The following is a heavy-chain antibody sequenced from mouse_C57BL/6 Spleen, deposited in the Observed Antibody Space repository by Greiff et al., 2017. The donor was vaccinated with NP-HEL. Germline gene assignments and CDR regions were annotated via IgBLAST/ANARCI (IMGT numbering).Heavy chain of an antibody. V-gene: IGHV2-6-1*01. Sequence: VKLMESGPGLVAPSQSLSITCTVSGFSLTSYGVHWVRQPPGKGLEWLVVIWSDGSTTYNSALKSRLSISKDNSKSQVFLKMNSLQTDDTAMYYCARQGLIYYGYDFYAMDYWGQGTSVTVAS. D-gene: IGHD2-2*01. CDR1: GFSLTSYG. J-gene: IGHJ4*01. CDR2: IWSDGST. CDR3: ARQGLIYYGYDFYAMDY.